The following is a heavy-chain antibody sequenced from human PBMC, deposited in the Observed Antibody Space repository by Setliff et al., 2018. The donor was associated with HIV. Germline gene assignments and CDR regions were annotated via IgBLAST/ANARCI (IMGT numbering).Heavy chain of an antibody. Sequence: SVKVSCKASRGTFSSDAISWVRQAPGQGLEWMGGIIPIFGTTNFAQKFQGRVTITTDESTSTAYMELTSLRSEDTAVYYCARAGRSGSYNHYYYYYMDVWGKGTTVTVSS. CDR3: ARAGRSGSYNHYYYYYMDV. CDR1: RGTFSSDA. V-gene: IGHV1-69*05. D-gene: IGHD1-26*01. J-gene: IGHJ6*03. CDR2: IIPIFGTT.